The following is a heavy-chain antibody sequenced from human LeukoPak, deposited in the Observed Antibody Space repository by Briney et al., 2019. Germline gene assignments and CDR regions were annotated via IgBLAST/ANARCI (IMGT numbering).Heavy chain of an antibody. V-gene: IGHV4-4*09. J-gene: IGHJ6*03. Sequence: SETLSLTCTVSGGSISGYYWSWIRQPPGQGLEWIAYIHSNGYTNYNPSLKSRVTISVDTSKNQFSLKLSSVTAADTAVYYCARHVGSSWDNYYMDVWGKGTTVTVSS. CDR1: GGSISGYY. D-gene: IGHD6-13*01. CDR2: IHSNGYT. CDR3: ARHVGSSWDNYYMDV.